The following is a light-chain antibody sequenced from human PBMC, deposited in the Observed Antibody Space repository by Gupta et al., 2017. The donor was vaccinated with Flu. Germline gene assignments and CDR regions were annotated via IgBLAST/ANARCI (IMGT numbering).Light chain of an antibody. V-gene: IGLV3-1*01. CDR2: QDN. CDR3: QAEASNTLDV. CDR1: KLGDKY. J-gene: IGLJ1*01. Sequence: SYALTQPPSVSVSPGKTASITCSGDKLGDKYASWYQQKPGQSPVLVIYQDNKRPSGIPDRFSGSKSGNTATLTISGTEAVEEADYYYQAEASNTLDVFGSGTKVTVL.